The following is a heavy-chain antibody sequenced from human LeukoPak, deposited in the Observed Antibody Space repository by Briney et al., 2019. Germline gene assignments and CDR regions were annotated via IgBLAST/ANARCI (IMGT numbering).Heavy chain of an antibody. CDR1: GFTFSSYA. D-gene: IGHD6-19*01. J-gene: IGHJ5*02. CDR2: IKQDGSEK. Sequence: GGSLRLPCAASGFTFSSYAMTWVRQAPGKGLEWVANIKQDGSEKYYVDSVKGRFTISRDNAENSLYLQMNSLRAEDTAIYYCAKAEGWPLNWLDPWGQGTLVTVSS. V-gene: IGHV3-7*01. CDR3: AKAEGWPLNWLDP.